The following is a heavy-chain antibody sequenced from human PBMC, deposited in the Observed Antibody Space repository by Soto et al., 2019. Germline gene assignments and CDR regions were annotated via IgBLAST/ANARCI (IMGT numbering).Heavy chain of an antibody. J-gene: IGHJ4*02. CDR3: ASYSSASCNPAYCFDY. CDR1: SGSINNYF. Sequence: SETLSLTCAVSSGSINNYFWGWIRQPPGKGLEWIGYIYHSGGTTYNPSLGSRVAISIDTSKNQFFLNLHSVTAADTAVYYCASYSSASCNPAYCFDYWGRGTLVTVSS. CDR2: IYHSGGT. V-gene: IGHV4-59*01. D-gene: IGHD2-2*01.